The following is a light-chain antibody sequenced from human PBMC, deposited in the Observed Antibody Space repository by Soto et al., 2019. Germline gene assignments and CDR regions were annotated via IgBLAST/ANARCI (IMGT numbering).Light chain of an antibody. V-gene: IGKV3-20*01. J-gene: IGKJ2*01. Sequence: EIVLTQSPGTLSLSPGERATLTCRASQSVSTSYLAWYQQKPGQAPRLLIYGISSRAAGIPDRFSGSGSGTDFTLTITGLEPEDFAVYYCQQYGDSPLYTFGQGTRLEIK. CDR2: GIS. CDR1: QSVSTSY. CDR3: QQYGDSPLYT.